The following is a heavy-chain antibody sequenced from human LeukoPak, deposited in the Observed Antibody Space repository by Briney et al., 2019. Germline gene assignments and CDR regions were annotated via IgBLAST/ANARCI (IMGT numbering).Heavy chain of an antibody. CDR1: GFTFSSYA. CDR2: ISFDGSSK. Sequence: GGSLRLSCAASGFTFSSYAMHWVRQAPGKGLEWVAIISFDGSSKYYVDSVKGRFTISRDNAKNTVYLQMSSLRVEDTAVYYCASGAVPYNMPPYYYMDVWGKGTTVTVSS. V-gene: IGHV3-30*04. D-gene: IGHD1-14*01. J-gene: IGHJ6*03. CDR3: ASGAVPYNMPPYYYMDV.